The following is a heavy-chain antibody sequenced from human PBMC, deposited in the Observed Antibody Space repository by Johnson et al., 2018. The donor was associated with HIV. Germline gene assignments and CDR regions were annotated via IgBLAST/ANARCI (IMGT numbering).Heavy chain of an antibody. D-gene: IGHD3-3*01. Sequence: VQLVESGGGLVQPGGSLRLSCAASGFTFSSYAMHWVRQAPGKGLEYVSAISSNGGSTYYANSVKGRFPISRDNSKNTLYLQMGSLRAEDMAVYYCARARGDFWSGYPAFDIWGQGTLVTVSS. CDR1: GFTFSSYA. V-gene: IGHV3-64*01. CDR3: ARARGDFWSGYPAFDI. CDR2: ISSNGGST. J-gene: IGHJ3*02.